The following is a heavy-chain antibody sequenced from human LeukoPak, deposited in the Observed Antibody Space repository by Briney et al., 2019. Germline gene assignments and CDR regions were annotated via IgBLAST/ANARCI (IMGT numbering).Heavy chain of an antibody. D-gene: IGHD3-22*01. V-gene: IGHV3-48*01. CDR2: ISGDSRTI. CDR3: ARDRHSSVDY. J-gene: IGHJ4*02. CDR1: GFTFNTYS. Sequence: GGSLRLSCAASGFTFNTYSMIWVRQAPGRGLEWLSYISGDSRTIYYPDSVKGRFTISRDNAKNSLYLQLISLRAEDTAVYYCARDRHSSVDYWGQGALVTVSS.